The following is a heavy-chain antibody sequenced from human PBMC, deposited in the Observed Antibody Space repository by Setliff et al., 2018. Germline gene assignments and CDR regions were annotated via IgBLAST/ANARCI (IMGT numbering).Heavy chain of an antibody. J-gene: IGHJ3*02. D-gene: IGHD3-9*01. Sequence: LGESLKISCKGSGYSFTSYWIGWVRQMPGKGLEWMGIIYPGDSDTRYSPSFQGQVTISADKSISTAYLQWSSLKASDTAMYYCARRTSQIRYFDWSYPPDAFDIWGQGTMVTVSS. CDR2: IYPGDSDT. V-gene: IGHV5-51*01. CDR1: GYSFTSYW. CDR3: ARRTSQIRYFDWSYPPDAFDI.